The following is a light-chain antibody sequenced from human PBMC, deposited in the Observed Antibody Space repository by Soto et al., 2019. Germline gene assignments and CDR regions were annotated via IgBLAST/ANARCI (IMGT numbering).Light chain of an antibody. CDR3: QQRHMWPIT. CDR1: QSFRGL. J-gene: IGKJ5*01. CDR2: DAY. V-gene: IGKV3-11*01. Sequence: EVVLTQSPVTLSLSPGERATLSCRASQSFRGLFAWYQQKPGQAPRLLIYDAYKRATGIPPRFSGSGSGTDFTLTISSLEPEDSAGYYCQQRHMWPITFGQGTRLEIK.